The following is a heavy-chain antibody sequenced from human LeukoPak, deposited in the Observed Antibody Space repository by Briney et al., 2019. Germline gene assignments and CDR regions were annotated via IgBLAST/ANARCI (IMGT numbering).Heavy chain of an antibody. CDR1: GYSFTSYW. CDR2: IYPGDSDT. J-gene: IGHJ4*02. D-gene: IGHD4-17*01. Sequence: PGESLKISCKGSGYSFTSYWIGWVRQRPGKGLEWMGIIYPGDSDTRYSPSFQGQVTISADKSISTAYLQWSSLKASDTAMYYCARSAIIYGHFPNYFDYWGQGTLVTVSS. V-gene: IGHV5-51*01. CDR3: ARSAIIYGHFPNYFDY.